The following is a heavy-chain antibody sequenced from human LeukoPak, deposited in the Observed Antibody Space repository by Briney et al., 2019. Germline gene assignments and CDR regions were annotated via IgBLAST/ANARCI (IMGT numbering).Heavy chain of an antibody. Sequence: ASVKVSCKASGYTFTSYYLYWVRQAPGKGLEWMGIINPSGGNTNYAQKLQGRVTMTTDTSTSTAYMELRSLRSDDTAADYCARNPHDYGDYGGGIDYWGQGTLVTVSS. CDR3: ARNPHDYGDYGGGIDY. J-gene: IGHJ4*02. V-gene: IGHV1-46*01. D-gene: IGHD4-17*01. CDR1: GYTFTSYY. CDR2: INPSGGNT.